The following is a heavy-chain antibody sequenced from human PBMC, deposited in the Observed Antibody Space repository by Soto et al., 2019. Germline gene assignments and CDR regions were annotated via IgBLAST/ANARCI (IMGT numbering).Heavy chain of an antibody. J-gene: IGHJ6*03. D-gene: IGHD2-2*01. CDR1: GFTFSSYS. CDR2: ISSSSSTI. CDR3: ARDRKCSSTSCYGGDYYYYYMDV. V-gene: IGHV3-48*01. Sequence: GESLKISCAASGFTFSSYSMNWVRQAPGKGLEWVSYISSSSSTIYYADSVKGRFTISRDNAKNSLYLQMNSLRAEDTAVYYCARDRKCSSTSCYGGDYYYYYMDVWGKGTTVTVSS.